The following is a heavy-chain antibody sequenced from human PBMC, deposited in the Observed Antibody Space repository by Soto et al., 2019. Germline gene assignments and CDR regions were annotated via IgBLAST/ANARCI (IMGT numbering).Heavy chain of an antibody. Sequence: QMQLVESGGGMVQPGTSLRVSCAASGFTFSHYAIHWVRQGPGKRLEWVAVVSYDGGIKLYADSVRDRFAISRDNSKNTLYLQMNSLRAEDTAVYYCAKDSPSSGWYPSNFDYWGQGTLVTVSS. CDR1: GFTFSHYA. D-gene: IGHD6-19*01. CDR3: AKDSPSSGWYPSNFDY. V-gene: IGHV3-30*18. J-gene: IGHJ4*02. CDR2: VSYDGGIK.